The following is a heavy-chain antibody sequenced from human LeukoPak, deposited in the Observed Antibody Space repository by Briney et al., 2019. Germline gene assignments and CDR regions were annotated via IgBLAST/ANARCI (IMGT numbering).Heavy chain of an antibody. CDR3: ASDMRSYYGSGRYDPYGMAV. Sequence: GGSLRLSCAASGFTFSSYAMSWVRQAPGKGLEWVSSISSSSSYIYYADSVKGRFTISRDNAKNTLYLQMTSLRAEDTAVYYCASDMRSYYGSGRYDPYGMAVWGQGTTVTVSS. D-gene: IGHD3-10*01. CDR1: GFTFSSYA. J-gene: IGHJ6*02. CDR2: ISSSSSYI. V-gene: IGHV3-21*01.